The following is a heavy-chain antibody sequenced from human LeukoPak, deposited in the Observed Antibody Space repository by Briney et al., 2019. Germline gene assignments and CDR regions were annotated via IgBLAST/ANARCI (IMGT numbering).Heavy chain of an antibody. Sequence: AESLKIFCKGSADSNTSCWTSYLRQMPGKGLEWMGRIDPSDSYINHSPSFQGHVSISADKSVSTAYLQWSSLKASDSAMYYCARQPRGTVVFDYWGQGTLVTVSS. D-gene: IGHD4-23*01. CDR3: ARQPRGTVVFDY. V-gene: IGHV5-10-1*01. CDR2: IDPSDSYI. CDR1: ADSNTSCW. J-gene: IGHJ4*02.